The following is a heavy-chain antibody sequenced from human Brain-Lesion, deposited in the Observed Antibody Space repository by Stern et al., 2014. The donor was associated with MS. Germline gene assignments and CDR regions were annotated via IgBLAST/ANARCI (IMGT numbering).Heavy chain of an antibody. D-gene: IGHD1-26*01. CDR3: ATLSPGAGGNYYRHFDY. CDR1: GYTLTELC. Sequence: VQLVESGAEVKKPGASVKVSCKVSGYTLTELCMHWVRQAPRKGLEWMGGFDPEDGETIYAQKFQGRVTMTEDTSTDTAYMELSSLRSEDTAVYYCATLSPGAGGNYYRHFDYWGQGTLVTVSS. J-gene: IGHJ4*02. CDR2: FDPEDGET. V-gene: IGHV1-24*01.